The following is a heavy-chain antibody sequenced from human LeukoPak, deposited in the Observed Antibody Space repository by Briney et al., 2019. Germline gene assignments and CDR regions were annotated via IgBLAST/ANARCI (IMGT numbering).Heavy chain of an antibody. CDR3: ARVSYGGNFRNWFDP. V-gene: IGHV3-48*03. CDR2: ISSSGSTI. Sequence: PGGSLRLSCAASGFTFSSYEMNWVRQAPGKGLEWVSCISSSGSTIYYADSVKGRFTISRDNAKNSLYLQMDSLRAEDTAVYYCARVSYGGNFRNWFDPWGQGTLVTVSS. J-gene: IGHJ5*02. D-gene: IGHD4/OR15-4a*01. CDR1: GFTFSSYE.